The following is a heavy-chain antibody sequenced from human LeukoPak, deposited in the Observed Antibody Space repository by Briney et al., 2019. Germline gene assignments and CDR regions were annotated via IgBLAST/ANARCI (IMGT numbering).Heavy chain of an antibody. J-gene: IGHJ4*02. CDR2: VYYSGST. V-gene: IGHV4-31*03. CDR3: ARDEGSGWYAY. D-gene: IGHD6-19*01. Sequence: PSETLSLTCTVSGGSISSGGYYWSWIRQHPGQGLEWIGSVYYSGSTYYNPSLKGRVTISVDTSKNQLSLNLNSVTAADTAVYYCARDEGSGWYAYWGQGTLVTVSS. CDR1: GGSISSGGYY.